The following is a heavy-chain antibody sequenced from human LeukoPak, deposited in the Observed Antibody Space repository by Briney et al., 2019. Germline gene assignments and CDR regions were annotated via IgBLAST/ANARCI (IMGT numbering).Heavy chain of an antibody. Sequence: GGSLRLSCAASGFTFSSYSMNWVRQTPGKGLEWVSSISSSSSYIYYADSVKGRFTISRDNAKNSLYLQMNSLRAEDTAVYYCARDYEYSSGWYGDFDYWGQGTLVTVSS. J-gene: IGHJ4*02. D-gene: IGHD6-19*01. CDR3: ARDYEYSSGWYGDFDY. CDR2: ISSSSSYI. CDR1: GFTFSSYS. V-gene: IGHV3-21*01.